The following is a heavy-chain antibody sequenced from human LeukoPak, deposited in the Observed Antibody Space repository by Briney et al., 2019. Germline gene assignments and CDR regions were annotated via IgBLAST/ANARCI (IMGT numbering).Heavy chain of an antibody. CDR3: ARPWEIALSERSYNWFGS. CDR2: INYNSGGT. J-gene: IGHJ5*01. V-gene: IGHV1-2*02. D-gene: IGHD6-19*01. CDR1: VYTFTAYY. Sequence: ASVKVSCKASVYTFTAYYIHWVRPARCQGLAWMGMINYNSGGTNYAQKFQDRVTITMDTPISTAYMELSRLRSDDTAVYFCARPWEIALSERSYNWFGSWGQGTLVTVSS.